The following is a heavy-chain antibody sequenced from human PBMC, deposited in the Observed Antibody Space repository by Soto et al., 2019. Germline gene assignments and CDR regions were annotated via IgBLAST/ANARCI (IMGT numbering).Heavy chain of an antibody. V-gene: IGHV1-2*04. CDR3: ARGDSTDCSNGVCSFFYNHDMDV. J-gene: IGHJ6*02. Sequence: ASVKVSCKASGYSXXXXHIHWVRQAPGQGLGWLGRINPKSGGTSTAQKFQGWVTMTTYTSISTASMELTRLTSDDTAIYYCARGDSTDCSNGVCSFFYNHDMDVWGQGTTVTVSS. CDR2: INPKSGGT. D-gene: IGHD2-8*01. CDR1: GYSXXXXH.